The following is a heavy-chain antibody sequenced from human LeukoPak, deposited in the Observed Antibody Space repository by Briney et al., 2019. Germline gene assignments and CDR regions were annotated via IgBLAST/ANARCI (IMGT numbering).Heavy chain of an antibody. Sequence: GGSLRLSCAASGFTFSSYAMHWVRQAPGKGLEWVAVISYDGSNKYYADSVKGRFTISRDNSKNTLYLQMNSLRAEDTAVYYCAREAAVAGMGNWFDPGGQGTLVTVSA. CDR1: GFTFSSYA. J-gene: IGHJ5*02. CDR3: AREAAVAGMGNWFDP. CDR2: ISYDGSNK. V-gene: IGHV3-30*04. D-gene: IGHD6-19*01.